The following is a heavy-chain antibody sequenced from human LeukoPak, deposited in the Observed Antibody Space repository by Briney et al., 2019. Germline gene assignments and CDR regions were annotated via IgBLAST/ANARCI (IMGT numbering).Heavy chain of an antibody. CDR3: AREGGYGSSGYNNY. J-gene: IGHJ4*02. V-gene: IGHV4-4*07. D-gene: IGHD3-22*01. CDR2: IYTSGST. Sequence: SETLSLTCTVSGGSISSYYWSWIRQPAGKGLEWIGRIYTSGSTNYNPSLKSRVTMSVDTSKNQFSLKLSSVTAADTAVYYCAREGGYGSSGYNNYWGQGTLVTVSS. CDR1: GGSISSYY.